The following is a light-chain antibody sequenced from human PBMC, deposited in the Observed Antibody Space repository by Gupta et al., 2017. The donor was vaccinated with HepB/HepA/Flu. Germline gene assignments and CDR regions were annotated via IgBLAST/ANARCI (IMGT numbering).Light chain of an antibody. CDR2: DAS. V-gene: IGKV1-33*01. Sequence: EIQMTQSPSSLSAVIGDRVSFTCQASQGISHFLTWYQQKPGKAPRVIIYDASTLQTGVPLRFSGSGSGTHFTFTITSLQPEDVATYYCQQYETFPVTFGGGTRVDIK. CDR1: QGISHF. J-gene: IGKJ4*01. CDR3: QQYETFPVT.